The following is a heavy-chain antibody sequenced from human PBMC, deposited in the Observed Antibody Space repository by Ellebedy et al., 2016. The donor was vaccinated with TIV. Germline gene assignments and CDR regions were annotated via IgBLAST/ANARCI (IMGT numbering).Heavy chain of an antibody. J-gene: IGHJ6*02. D-gene: IGHD2-8*01. V-gene: IGHV3-7*01. CDR1: GLTFSSYA. CDR3: ARAYVPLSGVSFNRADGMDV. CDR2: INQAASEI. Sequence: GGSLRLSCTASGLTFSSYAMSWVRQAPGKGLEWVANINQAASEINYVDSVKGRFTISRDNAKNTLYLQMNGLRAEDTAVYYCARAYVPLSGVSFNRADGMDVWGQGTTVTVSS.